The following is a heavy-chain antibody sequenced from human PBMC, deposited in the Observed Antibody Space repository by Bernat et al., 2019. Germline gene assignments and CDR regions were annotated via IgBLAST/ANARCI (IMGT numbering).Heavy chain of an antibody. CDR2: IYYSGSA. CDR1: GDSISNYY. D-gene: IGHD2-21*02. J-gene: IGHJ5*02. V-gene: IGHV4-59*01. CDR3: ATAPSAFSMFDP. Sequence: QVQLQESGPGLVKPSETLSLTCTVSGDSISNYYCSWIRQPPGKGLEWIGNIYYSGSANYNPSLKRRVTISMDRSTNQFSLKLTSVTAADTALYYCATAPSAFSMFDPRGQGTLVTVSS.